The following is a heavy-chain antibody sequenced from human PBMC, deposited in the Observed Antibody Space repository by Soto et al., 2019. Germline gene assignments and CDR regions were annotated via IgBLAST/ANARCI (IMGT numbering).Heavy chain of an antibody. D-gene: IGHD5-12*01. J-gene: IGHJ6*02. Sequence: GGSLRLSCAASGFTFSSYGMHWVRQAPGKGLEWVAVISYDGSNKYYADSVKGRFTISRDNSKNTLYLQMNSLRAEDTAVYYCAKDYGYSGYVYFYYYYGMDVWGQGTTVTVSS. CDR2: ISYDGSNK. V-gene: IGHV3-30*18. CDR1: GFTFSSYG. CDR3: AKDYGYSGYVYFYYYYGMDV.